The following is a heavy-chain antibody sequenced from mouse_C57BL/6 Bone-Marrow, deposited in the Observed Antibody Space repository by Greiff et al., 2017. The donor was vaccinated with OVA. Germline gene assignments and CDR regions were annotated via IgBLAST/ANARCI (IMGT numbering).Heavy chain of an antibody. CDR2: IYPRSGNT. Sequence: VQLQQSGAELARPGASVKLSCKASGYTFTSYGISWVKQRTGQGLEWIGEIYPRSGNTYYNEKFKGKATLTADKSSSTAYMELRSLTSEDSAVYFCAREKVLLRTWFAYWGQGTLVTVSA. CDR1: GYTFTSYG. D-gene: IGHD1-1*01. V-gene: IGHV1-81*01. CDR3: AREKVLLRTWFAY. J-gene: IGHJ3*01.